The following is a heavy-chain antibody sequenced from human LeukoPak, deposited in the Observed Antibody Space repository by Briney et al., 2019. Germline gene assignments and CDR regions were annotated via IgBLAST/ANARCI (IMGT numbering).Heavy chain of an antibody. Sequence: ASVKVSCKASGYTFTSYGISWVRQAPGQGLEWMGWISAYNGNTNYAQKLQGRVTMTTDTSTSTAYMELRSLRSDDTAVYYCAETPYHYYDSSGYPQAFDIWGQGTMVTVSS. V-gene: IGHV1-18*01. J-gene: IGHJ3*02. D-gene: IGHD3-22*01. CDR1: GYTFTSYG. CDR2: ISAYNGNT. CDR3: AETPYHYYDSSGYPQAFDI.